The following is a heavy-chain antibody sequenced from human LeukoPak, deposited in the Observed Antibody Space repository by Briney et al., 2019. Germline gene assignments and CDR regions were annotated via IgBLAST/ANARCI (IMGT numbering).Heavy chain of an antibody. Sequence: SETLSLTCTLSGGSISGYYWSWIRQPPGKGLQWIGFIFYTGSTNYNPSLKSRVTISVDTSKNQFSLRLSSVTAADTAVYSCARGGGYNTFDYWGQGTLVTVSS. CDR1: GGSISGYY. D-gene: IGHD5-24*01. CDR3: ARGGGYNTFDY. CDR2: IFYTGST. J-gene: IGHJ4*02. V-gene: IGHV4-59*01.